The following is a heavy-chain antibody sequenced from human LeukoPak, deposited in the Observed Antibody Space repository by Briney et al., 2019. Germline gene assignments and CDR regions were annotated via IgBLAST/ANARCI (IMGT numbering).Heavy chain of an antibody. CDR1: GFTFSSYG. Sequence: GGSLRLSCAASGFTFSSYGMHWVRQAPGKGLEWVAFIWYDGSNKYYADSVKGRFTISRDNSKNTLYLQMNSLRAEDTAVYYCAKSYNGYESKPDYWGQGTLVTVSS. V-gene: IGHV3-30*02. J-gene: IGHJ4*02. CDR3: AKSYNGYESKPDY. D-gene: IGHD5-12*01. CDR2: IWYDGSNK.